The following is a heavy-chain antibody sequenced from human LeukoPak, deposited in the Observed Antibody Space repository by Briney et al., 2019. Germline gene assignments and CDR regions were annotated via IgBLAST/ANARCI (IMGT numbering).Heavy chain of an antibody. V-gene: IGHV3-23*01. D-gene: IGHD1-26*01. CDR3: AKSYSGTYRSFDY. J-gene: IGHJ4*02. CDR1: GCSFNTYS. Sequence: GASLILSCAASGCSFNTYSRNWVRQAPGKELEWVSSFLTGGGTYYADSVKGRFTISRDDSKNTLYLQMNSLRAEDTAIYYCAKSYSGTYRSFDYWGQGTLVAVSS. CDR2: FLTGGGT.